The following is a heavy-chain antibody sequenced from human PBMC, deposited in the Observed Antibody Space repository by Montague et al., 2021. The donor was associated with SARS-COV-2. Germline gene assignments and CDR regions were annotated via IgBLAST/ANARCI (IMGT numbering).Heavy chain of an antibody. V-gene: IGHV4-61*02. J-gene: IGHJ6*02. CDR3: ARVGVGTMVRGVIPAYYYYGMDV. D-gene: IGHD3-10*01. CDR1: GGSISSGSYY. CDR2: IYTSGGT. Sequence: TLSLTCTVSGGSISSGSYYWSWIRQPAGKGPEWIGRIYTSGGTNYNPSLKSRVTISVDTSKNQFSLKLSSVTAADTAVYYCARVGVGTMVRGVIPAYYYYGMDVWGQGTTVTVSS.